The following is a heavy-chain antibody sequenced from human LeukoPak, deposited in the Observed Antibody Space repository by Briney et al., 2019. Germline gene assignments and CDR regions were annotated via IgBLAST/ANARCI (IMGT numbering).Heavy chain of an antibody. D-gene: IGHD3-3*01. CDR2: IFHSEST. Sequence: PSETLSLTCSVSGGSINSSSYYWGWIRQPPGKGLEWFGNIFHSESTDYNSSLKSRVTISVDTSKKQFSLKLSSVTAADTAVYYCASAPYYDFWSGYYMTGWFDFWGQGTLVTVSS. CDR1: GGSINSSSYY. J-gene: IGHJ5*01. CDR3: ASAPYYDFWSGYYMTGWFDF. V-gene: IGHV4-39*01.